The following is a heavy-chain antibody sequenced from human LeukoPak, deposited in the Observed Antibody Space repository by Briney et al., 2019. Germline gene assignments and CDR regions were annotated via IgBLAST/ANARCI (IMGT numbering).Heavy chain of an antibody. CDR1: GFTVRSNF. D-gene: IGHD5-12*01. CDR3: ARGWINEVAQSYYYMDV. V-gene: IGHV3-20*04. CDR2: ISWNGGST. J-gene: IGHJ6*03. Sequence: PGGSLRLSCAASGFTVRSNFRSWDRRQVPGKGLEWVSGISWNGGSTGYADSVKGRFSISRDNAKKSLYLQMNSLRAEDSALYYCARGWINEVAQSYYYMDVWGKGTPVTVSS.